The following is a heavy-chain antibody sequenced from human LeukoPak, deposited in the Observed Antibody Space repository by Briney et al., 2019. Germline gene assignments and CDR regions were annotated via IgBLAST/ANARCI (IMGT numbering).Heavy chain of an antibody. Sequence: SETLSLTCTVSGGSISSTYYWAWIRQPPGKGLEWIGSIYYSGTTYYNPTLKSRVNISVDTTKYQFSLKLRSVPAADTAVYYCARRYCSGGSCYSERGAFDIWGQGTMVTVSS. CDR3: ARRYCSGGSCYSERGAFDI. D-gene: IGHD2-15*01. V-gene: IGHV4-39*07. J-gene: IGHJ3*02. CDR1: GGSISSTYY. CDR2: IYYSGTT.